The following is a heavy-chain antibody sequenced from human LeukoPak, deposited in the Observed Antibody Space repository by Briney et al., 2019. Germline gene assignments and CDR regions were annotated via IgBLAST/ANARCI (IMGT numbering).Heavy chain of an antibody. J-gene: IGHJ4*02. Sequence: ASVKVSCKASGYTFTGYYMLWVRQAPGQGLEWMGWINPNSGGTNYAQKFQGRVTMTRDTSISTVYMELSRLRSDDTAVYYCARSPGDFWSGYYMSNYFDYWGQGTLVTVSS. V-gene: IGHV1-2*02. D-gene: IGHD3-3*01. CDR1: GYTFTGYY. CDR2: INPNSGGT. CDR3: ARSPGDFWSGYYMSNYFDY.